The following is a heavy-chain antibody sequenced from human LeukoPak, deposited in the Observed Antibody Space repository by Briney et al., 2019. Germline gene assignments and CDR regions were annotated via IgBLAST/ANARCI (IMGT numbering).Heavy chain of an antibody. CDR3: ARRGSGWYYFDY. Sequence: PSETLSLTCTVSGYSISSGYYWGWIRQPPGKGLEWIGSIYHSGSAYYNPSLKSRVTISVDTSKNQFSLKLSSVTAADTAVYYCARRGSGWYYFDYWGQGTLVTVSS. CDR1: GYSISSGYY. J-gene: IGHJ4*02. V-gene: IGHV4-38-2*02. D-gene: IGHD6-19*01. CDR2: IYHSGSA.